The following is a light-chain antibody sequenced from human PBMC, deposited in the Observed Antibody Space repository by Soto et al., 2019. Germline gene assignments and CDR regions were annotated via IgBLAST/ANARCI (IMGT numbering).Light chain of an antibody. Sequence: QSAVSRVSYVSRSPGQSITITKPGTSSDVGSYNLVSWYQQHPGKAPKLMIYEGSKRPSGVSNRFSGSKSGNTASLTISGLQAEDEADYYCCSYAGSSTYVFGTGTKVTVL. J-gene: IGLJ1*01. CDR1: SSDVGSYNL. CDR3: CSYAGSSTYV. V-gene: IGLV2-23*01. CDR2: EGS.